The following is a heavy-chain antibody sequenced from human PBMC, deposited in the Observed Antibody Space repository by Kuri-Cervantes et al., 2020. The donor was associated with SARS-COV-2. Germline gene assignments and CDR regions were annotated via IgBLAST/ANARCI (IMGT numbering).Heavy chain of an antibody. CDR2: INHSGST. CDR3: ARGRDKRYSSGSYYYYGMDV. Sequence: SETLSLTCAVYGGSFSGYYWSWIRQPPGKGLEWIGEINHSGSTNYNPSLKSRVTISVDTSKNQFSLKLSSVIAADTAVYYCARGRDKRYSSGSYYYYGMDVWGQGTTVTVSS. CDR1: GGSFSGYY. D-gene: IGHD6-19*01. V-gene: IGHV4-34*01. J-gene: IGHJ6*02.